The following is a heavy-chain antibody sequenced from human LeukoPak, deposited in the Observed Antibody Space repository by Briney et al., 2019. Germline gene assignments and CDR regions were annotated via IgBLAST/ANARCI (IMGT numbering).Heavy chain of an antibody. D-gene: IGHD6-13*01. CDR2: IKQHGSEK. CDR3: AKASRSFIAAAGTVYYFDY. V-gene: IGHV3-7*03. Sequence: GGSLRLSCAASGFTFSNYWMSWVRQAPGKGLEWVANIKQHGSEKFYVDSVKGRFTISRDNAKNSLYLQMNSLRAEDTALYYCAKASRSFIAAAGTVYYFDYWGQGTLVTVSS. CDR1: GFTFSNYW. J-gene: IGHJ4*02.